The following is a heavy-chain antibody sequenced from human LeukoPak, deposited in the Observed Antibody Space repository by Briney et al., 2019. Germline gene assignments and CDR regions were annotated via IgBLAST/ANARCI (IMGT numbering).Heavy chain of an antibody. CDR2: IYPGDSDP. CDR1: GYSFTTYW. Sequence: GESLKISCGGSGYSFTTYWIAWVRQMPGKGLEWMGIIYPGDSDPRYSPSFQGQVTISADKSINTAYLQWSSLKASDTAMYYCASQPTVTTNFDYWGQGTLVTVSS. J-gene: IGHJ4*02. D-gene: IGHD4-17*01. V-gene: IGHV5-51*01. CDR3: ASQPTVTTNFDY.